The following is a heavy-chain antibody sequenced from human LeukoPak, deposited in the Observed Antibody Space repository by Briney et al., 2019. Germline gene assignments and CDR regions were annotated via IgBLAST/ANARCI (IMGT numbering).Heavy chain of an antibody. V-gene: IGHV3-11*01. CDR3: AKVRAPRQYYFDY. Sequence: GGSLRLSCAASGFTFSDYYMSWIRQAPGKGLEWVSYISSSGSTIYYADSVKGRFTISRDNAKNTLYLQMNSLRAEDTAVYYCAKVRAPRQYYFDYWGQGTLVTVSS. J-gene: IGHJ4*02. D-gene: IGHD1-26*01. CDR2: ISSSGSTI. CDR1: GFTFSDYY.